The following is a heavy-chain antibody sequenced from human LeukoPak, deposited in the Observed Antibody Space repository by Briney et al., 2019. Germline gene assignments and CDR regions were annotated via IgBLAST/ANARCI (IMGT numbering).Heavy chain of an antibody. J-gene: IGHJ4*02. CDR2: ISGYNGNT. CDR1: GYTLTSYG. Sequence: ASVKVSCKASGYTLTSYGITWVRQAPGQGLEWLGWISGYNGNTNYAQKLQGRVTMTTDTSTSIAYMELRSLRSDDTAVYYCARGRAEWEPPDYWGQGTLVTVSS. D-gene: IGHD1-26*01. CDR3: ARGRAEWEPPDY. V-gene: IGHV1-18*01.